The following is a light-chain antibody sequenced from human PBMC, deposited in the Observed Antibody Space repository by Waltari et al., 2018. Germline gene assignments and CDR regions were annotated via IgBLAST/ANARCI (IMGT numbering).Light chain of an antibody. CDR1: QTVLYSANNKNY. CDR2: WAS. CDR3: QQHYTTPWT. Sequence: DIVMTQSPDSLAVSLGERATINCKSSQTVLYSANNKNYLTWYQHKPGEPPKLRISWASIRESGGPDRVTGSGSGTDFTLTISSLQAEDVAVYYCQQHYTTPWTFGQGTKVEIK. J-gene: IGKJ1*01. V-gene: IGKV4-1*01.